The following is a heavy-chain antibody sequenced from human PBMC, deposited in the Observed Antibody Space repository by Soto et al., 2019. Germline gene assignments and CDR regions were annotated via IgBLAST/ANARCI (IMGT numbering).Heavy chain of an antibody. CDR1: GFTFSTAL. D-gene: IGHD6-19*01. CDR2: IKSKTDGGTT. Sequence: PGGSLRLSCAASGFTFSTALMSWVRQSPGKGLEWVGRIKSKTDGGTTDYAAPVKGRFTISRDESTKTVSLQMNSLKAEDTAVYYCRTQWLDWGQGTLVTVSS. CDR3: RTQWLD. J-gene: IGHJ4*02. V-gene: IGHV3-15*01.